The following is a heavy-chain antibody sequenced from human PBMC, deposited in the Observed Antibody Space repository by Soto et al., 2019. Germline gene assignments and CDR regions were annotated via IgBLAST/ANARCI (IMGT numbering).Heavy chain of an antibody. Sequence: GGSLRLSCAASGFTVSSNYMSWVRQAPGKGLEWVSFIYSGGSTYYADSVKGRFIISRDNSENTLYLQMDSLSVEDTAVYYCARGMVGATRDNFDYWGQGTLVSVS. CDR1: GFTVSSNY. CDR2: IYSGGST. D-gene: IGHD1-26*01. CDR3: ARGMVGATRDNFDY. J-gene: IGHJ4*02. V-gene: IGHV3-53*01.